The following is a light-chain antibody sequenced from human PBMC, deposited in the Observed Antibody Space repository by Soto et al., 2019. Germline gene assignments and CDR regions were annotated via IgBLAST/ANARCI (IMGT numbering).Light chain of an antibody. Sequence: DIVMTQSPDSLAVSLGERATIKCKSSQSLYNSNNLNYLAWYQQKPGQPPKLLLYWASTRESGVPDRFSGSGSGTDFTLTISSLQAADVAVYYGQQYHSNPSTFCQGTKLEIK. V-gene: IGKV4-1*01. CDR2: WAS. CDR1: QSLYNSNNLNY. J-gene: IGKJ2*01. CDR3: QQYHSNPST.